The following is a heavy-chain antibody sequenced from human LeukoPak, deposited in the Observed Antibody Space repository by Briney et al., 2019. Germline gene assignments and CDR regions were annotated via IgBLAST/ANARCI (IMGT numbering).Heavy chain of an antibody. CDR3: AKDQNYYDSSGYYEWDAFDI. CDR2: ISYDGSNK. CDR1: GFTFDDYA. Sequence: GGSLRLSCAASGFTFDDYAMHWVRQAPGKGLEWVAVISYDGSNKYYADSVKGRFTISRDNSKNTLYLQMNSLRAEDTAVYYCAKDQNYYDSSGYYEWDAFDIWGQGTMVTVSS. J-gene: IGHJ3*02. V-gene: IGHV3-30*18. D-gene: IGHD3-22*01.